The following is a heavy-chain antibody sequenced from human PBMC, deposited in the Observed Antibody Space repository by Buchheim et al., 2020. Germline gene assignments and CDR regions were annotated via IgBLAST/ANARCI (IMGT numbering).Heavy chain of an antibody. V-gene: IGHV3-20*01. CDR3: ARDDYYDSSSDAFDI. J-gene: IGHJ3*02. Sequence: EVQLVESGGGVVRPGGSLRLSCAASGFTFDDYGMSWVRPAPGKGLAFVSGIHWNGVSTGYADSVKCRFTISRAHANNSLSLQMNSLRAEDTALYHCARDDYYDSSSDAFDIWGQGT. D-gene: IGHD3-22*01. CDR2: IHWNGVST. CDR1: GFTFDDYG.